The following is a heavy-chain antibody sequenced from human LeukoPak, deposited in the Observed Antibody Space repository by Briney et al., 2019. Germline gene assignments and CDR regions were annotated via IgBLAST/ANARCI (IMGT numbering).Heavy chain of an antibody. J-gene: IGHJ3*02. CDR1: GFTFSSYG. Sequence: GGSLRLSCAASGFTFSSYGMHWVRQAPGKGLEWVAVISYDGSNKYYADSVKGRFTISRDNSKNTLYLQMNSLRAEDTAAYYCAKDEEKEWELLYAFDIWGQGTMVTVSS. CDR2: ISYDGSNK. V-gene: IGHV3-30*18. D-gene: IGHD1-26*01. CDR3: AKDEEKEWELLYAFDI.